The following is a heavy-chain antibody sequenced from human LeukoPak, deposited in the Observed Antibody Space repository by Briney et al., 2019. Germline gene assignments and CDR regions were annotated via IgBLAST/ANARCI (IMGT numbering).Heavy chain of an antibody. CDR1: VDSTTSNF. D-gene: IGHD2-2*01. CDR2: IRRGGSP. V-gene: IGHV4-4*02. J-gene: IGHJ4*02. CDR3: ARTTSAWHHFDY. Sequence: SETLSLTCTVSVDSTTSNFSSWVRQPPGKGLEWIGEIRRGGSPNYNPSLQGRVTISIDSSRNTISLELYSVTAADAAVYYCARTTSAWHHFDYWGQGDLVSVSS.